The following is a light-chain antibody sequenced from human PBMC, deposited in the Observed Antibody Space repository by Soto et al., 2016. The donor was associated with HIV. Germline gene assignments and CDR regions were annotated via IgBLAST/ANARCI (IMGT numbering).Light chain of an antibody. CDR1: QSLLHSNGYNY. CDR3: MQALQTPLT. Sequence: DIVMTQSPLSLPVTPGEPASISCRSSQSLLHSNGYNYLDWYLQKPGQSPRLLMYLGSTRASWVPDRFSGSGSGTDFTLKISRVEADDIGVYYCMQALQTPLTFGQGTRLEIK. CDR2: LGS. J-gene: IGKJ5*01. V-gene: IGKV2-28*01.